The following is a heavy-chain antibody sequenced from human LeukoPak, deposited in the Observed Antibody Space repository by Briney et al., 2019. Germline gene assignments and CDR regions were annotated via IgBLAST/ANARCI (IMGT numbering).Heavy chain of an antibody. J-gene: IGHJ6*02. CDR3: AKDRSYGMDV. Sequence: GGSLRLSCAASGFTFSSYAMSWVRRAPGKGLEWVSAISGSGGSTYYADSVKGRFTISGDNSKNTPYLQMNSLRAEDTAVYYCAKDRSYGMDVWGQGTTVTVSS. CDR1: GFTFSSYA. V-gene: IGHV3-23*01. D-gene: IGHD3-16*02. CDR2: ISGSGGST.